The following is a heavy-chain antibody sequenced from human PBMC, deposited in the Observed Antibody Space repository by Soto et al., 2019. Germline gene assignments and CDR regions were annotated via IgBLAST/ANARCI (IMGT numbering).Heavy chain of an antibody. CDR2: LNDSGST. D-gene: IGHD3-10*01. V-gene: IGHV4-34*01. J-gene: IGHJ1*01. CDR1: GGSFSGYY. Sequence: PSETLSLTCAVYGGSFSGYYCSWIRRPPGKGLEWIGELNDSGSTNYNASLKSRVSISVDTSKNQFSLKLSSVTAADTAVYYCARGRGGVQHWGQGTLVTVSS. CDR3: ARGRGGVQH.